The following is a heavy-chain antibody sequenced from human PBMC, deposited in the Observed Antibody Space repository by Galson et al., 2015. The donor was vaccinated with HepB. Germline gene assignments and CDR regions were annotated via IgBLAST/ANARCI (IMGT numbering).Heavy chain of an antibody. J-gene: IGHJ4*02. Sequence: SLRLSCAASGFTFSSYGMHWVRQAPGKGLEWVAVISYDGSNKYYADSVKGRFTISKDNSKDTLYLQMNSLRAEDTAVYYCARETGYFDYWGQGTLVTVSS. CDR2: ISYDGSNK. CDR3: ARETGYFDY. D-gene: IGHD1-14*01. CDR1: GFTFSSYG. V-gene: IGHV3-30*03.